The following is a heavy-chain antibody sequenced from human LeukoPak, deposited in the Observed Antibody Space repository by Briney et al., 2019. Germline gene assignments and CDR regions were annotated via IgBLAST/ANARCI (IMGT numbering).Heavy chain of an antibody. J-gene: IGHJ6*03. V-gene: IGHV1-18*01. CDR1: GYTFTSYG. D-gene: IGHD3-16*02. CDR3: AREYYDYVWGSYRYTNYYYYMDV. CDR2: ISAYNGNT. Sequence: GASVKVSCKASGYTFTSYGISWVRQAPGQGLEWMGWISAYNGNTNYAQKLQGRVTMTTDTSTSTAYMELSSLRSEDAAVYYCAREYYDYVWGSYRYTNYYYYMDVWGKGTTVTVSS.